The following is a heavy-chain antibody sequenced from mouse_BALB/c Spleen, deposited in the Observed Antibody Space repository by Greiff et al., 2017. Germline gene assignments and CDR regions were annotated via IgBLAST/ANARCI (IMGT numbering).Heavy chain of an antibody. J-gene: IGHJ3*01. D-gene: IGHD2-10*02. CDR1: GFTFSSYA. V-gene: IGHV5-6-4*01. Sequence: EVKLVESGGGLVKPGGSLKLSCAASGFTFSSYAMSWVRQTPEKRLEWVATISSGGSYTYYPDSVKGRFTISRDNAKNTLYLQMSSLKSEDTAMYYCTRDKEYGNYAWFAYWGQGTLVTVSA. CDR2: ISSGGSYT. CDR3: TRDKEYGNYAWFAY.